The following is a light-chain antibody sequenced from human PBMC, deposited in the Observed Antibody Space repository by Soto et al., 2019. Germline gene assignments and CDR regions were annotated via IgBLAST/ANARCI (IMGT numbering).Light chain of an antibody. J-gene: IGLJ2*01. CDR2: PNN. CDR3: AVWDDSLNGLV. CDR1: SSNIGSKT. Sequence: QSVSTQPPSASGTPGQRVTISCSGSSSNIGSKTVNWYQYLPGTAPKLLTWPNNQRPSGVPDRFSGSKSGTSASLAISGLQSEDEADYYCAVWDDSLNGLVFGGGTKLTVL. V-gene: IGLV1-44*01.